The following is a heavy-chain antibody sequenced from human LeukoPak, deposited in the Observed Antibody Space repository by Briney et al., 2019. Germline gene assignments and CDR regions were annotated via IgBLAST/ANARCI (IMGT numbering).Heavy chain of an antibody. Sequence: ASVKVSCKASGYTFTSYDINWVRQAPGQGLEWMGGIIPIFGTANYAQKFQGRVTITTDESTSTAYMELSSLRSEDTAVYYCARAIQGRDFDYWGQGTLVTVSS. D-gene: IGHD2-15*01. V-gene: IGHV1-69*05. J-gene: IGHJ4*02. CDR3: ARAIQGRDFDY. CDR2: IIPIFGTA. CDR1: GYTFTSYD.